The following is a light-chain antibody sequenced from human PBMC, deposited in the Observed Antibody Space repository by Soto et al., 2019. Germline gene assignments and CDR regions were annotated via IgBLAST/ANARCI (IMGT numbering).Light chain of an antibody. CDR2: RNS. J-gene: IGLJ2*01. CDR3: ATWDDSLSVVI. CDR1: SSNIGSNY. V-gene: IGLV1-47*01. Sequence: QPVLTQPPSASETPGQRVTISCSGSSSNIGSNYVYWYQQLPGTAPKLLIYRNSQRPSGVPDRFSGSKSGTSASLAISGLRSDDEGDYYCATWDDSLSVVIFGGGTKLTVL.